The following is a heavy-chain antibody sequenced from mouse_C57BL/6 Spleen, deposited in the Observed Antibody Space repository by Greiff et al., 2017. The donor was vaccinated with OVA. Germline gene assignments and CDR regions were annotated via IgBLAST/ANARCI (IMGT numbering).Heavy chain of an antibody. V-gene: IGHV1-82*01. D-gene: IGHD1-1*01. CDR3: ARFTAVVAWYSFDY. CDR1: GYAFSSSW. Sequence: QVQLQQSGPELVKPGASVKLSCKASGYAFSSSWMNWVKQRPGKGLEWIGRIYPGDGDTNYNGKFKGKATLTVDKSSSTAYMQLSSLTSEDTAVYSCARFTAVVAWYSFDYWGQGTTLTVSS. CDR2: IYPGDGDT. J-gene: IGHJ2*01.